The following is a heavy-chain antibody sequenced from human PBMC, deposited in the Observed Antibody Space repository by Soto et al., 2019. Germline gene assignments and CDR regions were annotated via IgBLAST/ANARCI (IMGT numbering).Heavy chain of an antibody. Sequence: WGSLRLSCEASGFTFIDYVISFFRHCPFKWLEWVSTIGRGDDKYYADSVKRRFTISRDTSKNTLFLQMNSLRAEDTALYFCAKDGTTGGQHYYGMDVWGQGTTVTVSS. CDR2: IGRGDDK. CDR1: GFTFIDYV. J-gene: IGHJ6*02. D-gene: IGHD2-15*01. V-gene: IGHV3-23*01. CDR3: AKDGTTGGQHYYGMDV.